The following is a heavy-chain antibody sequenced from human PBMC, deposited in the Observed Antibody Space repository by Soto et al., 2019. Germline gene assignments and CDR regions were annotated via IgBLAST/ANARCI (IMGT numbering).Heavy chain of an antibody. J-gene: IGHJ4*02. CDR2: INAGHGTT. CDR3: ARSPYSGSYYGYFDY. CDR1: GYTFTHYA. V-gene: IGHV1-3*01. D-gene: IGHD3-10*01. Sequence: QVPLVQSGAEVKKPGASVEISCKASGYTFTHYAIHWVRQAPGERLEWMGWINAGHGTTKYSQKFQGRVTITRDTSANIAYMELTSLESEDSAVYYCARSPYSGSYYGYFDYWGQGTLVTVSS.